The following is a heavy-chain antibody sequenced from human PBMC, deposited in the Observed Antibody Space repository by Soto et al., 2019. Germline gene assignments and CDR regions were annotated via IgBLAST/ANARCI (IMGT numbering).Heavy chain of an antibody. CDR3: ARAGSSTWHYYGMDV. D-gene: IGHD6-13*01. Sequence: ASVKVSCTASGNTFTSYAMHWVRQAPGQRLEWMGWVNAGNGDTKYSQNFQGRVTITRDTSATTAYMELSSLRSEDTAVYFCARAGSSTWHYYGMDVWGQGTTVIVSS. V-gene: IGHV1-3*01. CDR2: VNAGNGDT. J-gene: IGHJ6*02. CDR1: GNTFTSYA.